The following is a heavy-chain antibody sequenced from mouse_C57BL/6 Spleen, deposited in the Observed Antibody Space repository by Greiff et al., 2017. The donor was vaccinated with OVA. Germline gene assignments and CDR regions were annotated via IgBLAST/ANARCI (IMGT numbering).Heavy chain of an antibody. CDR2: IDPSDSYT. Sequence: VQLQQPGAELVMPGASVKLSCKASGYTFTSYWMHWVKQRPGQGLEWIGEIDPSDSYTNYNHKFKGKSTLTVDKSSSTAYMQLSSLTSEDSAVYYCARGHYGSSSWYFDVWGTGTTVTVSS. CDR3: ARGHYGSSSWYFDV. V-gene: IGHV1-69*01. D-gene: IGHD1-1*01. J-gene: IGHJ1*03. CDR1: GYTFTSYW.